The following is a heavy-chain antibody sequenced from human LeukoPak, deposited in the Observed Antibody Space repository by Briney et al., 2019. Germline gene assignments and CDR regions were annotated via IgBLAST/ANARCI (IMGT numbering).Heavy chain of an antibody. J-gene: IGHJ4*02. CDR1: GFTVSSNY. D-gene: IGHD6-19*01. V-gene: IGHV3-53*01. Sequence: PGGSLRLSCAASGFTVSSNYMSWVRQAPGKGLEWVSGIYSGGSTYYAESVKGRFTISRDNSKNTLYLQMNSLRAEDTAVYFCASTTDVAVARAQLYLDGWRQGTVVTDSS. CDR3: ASTTDVAVARAQLYLDG. CDR2: IYSGGST.